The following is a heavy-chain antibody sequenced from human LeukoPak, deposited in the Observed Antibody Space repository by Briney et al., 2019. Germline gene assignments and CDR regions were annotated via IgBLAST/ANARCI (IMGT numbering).Heavy chain of an antibody. V-gene: IGHV4-61*01. CDR1: GGSVSSGSYY. CDR3: ARGGVVPAAIEIGFDY. CDR2: IYYSGST. J-gene: IGHJ4*02. Sequence: SETLSLTCTVSGGSVSSGSYYWSWIRQPPGKGLEWIGYIYYSGSTNYNPSLKSRVTISVDTSKNQFSLKLSSVTAADTAVYYSARGGVVPAAIEIGFDYWGQGTLVTVSS. D-gene: IGHD2-2*02.